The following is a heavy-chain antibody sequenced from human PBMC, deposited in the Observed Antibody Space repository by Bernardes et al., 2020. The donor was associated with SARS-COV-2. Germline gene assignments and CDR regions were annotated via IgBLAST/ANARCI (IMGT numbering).Heavy chain of an antibody. CDR2: ISWNSGSI. CDR3: AKDMGGS. Sequence: GGSLRLSCAASGFTFDDYAMHWVRQAPGKGLEWVSGISWNSGSIGYADSVKGRFTISRDNAKNSLYLQMNSLRAEDTALYYCAKDMGGSWGQGTLVTVSS. CDR1: GFTFDDYA. V-gene: IGHV3-9*01. J-gene: IGHJ4*02. D-gene: IGHD2-15*01.